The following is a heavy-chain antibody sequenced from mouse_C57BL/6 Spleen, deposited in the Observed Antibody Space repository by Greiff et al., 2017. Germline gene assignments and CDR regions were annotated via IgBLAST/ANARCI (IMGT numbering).Heavy chain of an antibody. V-gene: IGHV5-17*01. CDR2: ISSGSSTI. D-gene: IGHD2-2*01. CDR1: GFTFSDYG. CDR3: ATHWFFDY. Sequence: EVKLQESGGGLVKPGGSLKLSCAASGFTFSDYGMHWVRQAPEQGLEWVAYISSGSSTIYYADTVKGRFTISRDNAKNTLFLQMTSPRSEDTAMYYCATHWFFDYWGQGTTLTVSS. J-gene: IGHJ2*01.